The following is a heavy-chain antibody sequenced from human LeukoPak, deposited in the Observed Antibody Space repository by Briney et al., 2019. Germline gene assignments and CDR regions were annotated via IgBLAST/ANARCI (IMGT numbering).Heavy chain of an antibody. CDR2: TYYRSKWYN. D-gene: IGHD1-26*01. CDR3: ARERFSGSYAGPYYYYGMDV. J-gene: IGHJ6*02. Sequence: SQTLSLTCAISGDSVSSNSAAWNWIRQSPSGGLEWLGRTYYRSKWYNDYAVSVKSRITINPDTSKNQFSLQLNSVTPEDTAVYYCARERFSGSYAGPYYYYGMDVWGQGTTVTVSS. CDR1: GDSVSSNSAA. V-gene: IGHV6-1*01.